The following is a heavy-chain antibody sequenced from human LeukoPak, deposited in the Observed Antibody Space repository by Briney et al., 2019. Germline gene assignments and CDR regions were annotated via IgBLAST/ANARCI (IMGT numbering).Heavy chain of an antibody. V-gene: IGHV4-38-2*02. Sequence: PSETLSLTCTVSGYSISSGHFWGWIRQPPGKGLEWIGNIYHAGSTHYNPSLKSRVTISVDTSKNQFSLRLSSVTAADTAIYYCAREADYWGQGTLVTVSS. CDR1: GYSISSGHF. J-gene: IGHJ4*02. CDR3: AREADY. CDR2: IYHAGST.